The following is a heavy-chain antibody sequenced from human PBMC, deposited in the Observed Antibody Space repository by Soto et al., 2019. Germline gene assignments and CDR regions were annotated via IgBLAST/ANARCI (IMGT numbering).Heavy chain of an antibody. J-gene: IGHJ6*02. Sequence: ASVKVSCKASGYTFTDYYIQWVRQAPGQGLEWMGWINPNSGATEYAQKFQGRVTMSRDTSISTAYMELSRLRSDDTAVYYCARGDSTDCSNGVCSFFYNHDMDVWGQGTTVTVSS. CDR3: ARGDSTDCSNGVCSFFYNHDMDV. CDR1: GYTFTDYY. CDR2: INPNSGAT. D-gene: IGHD2-8*01. V-gene: IGHV1-2*02.